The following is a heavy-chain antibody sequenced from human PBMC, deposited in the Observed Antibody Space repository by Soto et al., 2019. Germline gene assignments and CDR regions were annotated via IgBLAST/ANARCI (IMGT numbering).Heavy chain of an antibody. CDR3: ARERYDSHMYFMDV. Sequence: SETLSLTCTVSGGSISTYYWSWIRQPPGKGLEWIGYIYYSGTTNYNPSLKSRVTISVDTSKNQFSLKLRSMTAADTAVYYCARERYDSHMYFMDVWGKGTTVT. CDR1: GGSISTYY. J-gene: IGHJ6*03. CDR2: IYYSGTT. V-gene: IGHV4-59*01. D-gene: IGHD5-12*01.